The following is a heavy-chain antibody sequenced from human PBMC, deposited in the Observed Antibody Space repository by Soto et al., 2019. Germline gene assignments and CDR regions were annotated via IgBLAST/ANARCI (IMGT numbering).Heavy chain of an antibody. Sequence: GASVKVSCKASGYKFINHYMHWVRQVPGVGLEWMGIINPNGGGTDYSQKFQGRVTMTRDTSANTVHMELSSLRSEDTGVYFCARDSSASATSYSFGNCGQGTLVTVSS. J-gene: IGHJ4*02. CDR2: INPNGGGT. CDR3: ARDSSASATSYSFGN. D-gene: IGHD6-25*01. CDR1: GYKFINHY. V-gene: IGHV1-46*01.